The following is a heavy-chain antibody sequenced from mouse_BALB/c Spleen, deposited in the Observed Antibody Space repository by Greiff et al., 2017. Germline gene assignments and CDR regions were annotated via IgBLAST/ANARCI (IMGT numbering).Heavy chain of an antibody. Sequence: VHLVESGPELVKPGASVRISCKASGYTFTSYYIHWVKQRPGQGLEWIGWIYPGNVNTKYNEKFKGKATLTADKSSSTAYMQLSSLTSEDSAVYFCARRQLGLDDWGQGTTLTVSS. D-gene: IGHD3-1*01. CDR1: GYTFTSYY. CDR2: IYPGNVNT. J-gene: IGHJ2*01. CDR3: ARRQLGLDD. V-gene: IGHV1S56*01.